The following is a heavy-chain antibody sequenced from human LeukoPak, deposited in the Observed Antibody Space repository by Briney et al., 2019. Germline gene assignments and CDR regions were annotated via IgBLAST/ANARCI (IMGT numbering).Heavy chain of an antibody. V-gene: IGHV3-43*02. Sequence: AGGSLRLSCAASGFTFDDYAMHWVRQAPGKGLEWVSLISGDGGSTYYADSVKGRFNISRDNSKNSLYLQMNSLRTEDTALYYCAKGRYYYDSSDAFDIWGQGTMVTVSS. CDR2: ISGDGGST. D-gene: IGHD3-22*01. CDR1: GFTFDDYA. J-gene: IGHJ3*02. CDR3: AKGRYYYDSSDAFDI.